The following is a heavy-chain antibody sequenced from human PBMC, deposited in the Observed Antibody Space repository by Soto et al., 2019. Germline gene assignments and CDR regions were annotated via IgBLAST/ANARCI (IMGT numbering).Heavy chain of an antibody. D-gene: IGHD2-2*01. V-gene: IGHV5-51*01. Sequence: PGESLKISCKGSGYSFTSYWIGWVRQMPGKGLEWMGIIYPGDSDTRYSPSFQGQVTISADKSISTAYLQWSSLKASDTAMYYCARHDPKGVPPTMMLGAWYFVLWGRGTRGPVSS. J-gene: IGHJ2*01. CDR2: IYPGDSDT. CDR1: GYSFTSYW. CDR3: ARHDPKGVPPTMMLGAWYFVL.